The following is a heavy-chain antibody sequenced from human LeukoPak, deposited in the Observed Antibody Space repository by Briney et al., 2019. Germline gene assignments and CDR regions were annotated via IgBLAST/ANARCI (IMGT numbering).Heavy chain of an antibody. J-gene: IGHJ4*02. V-gene: IGHV3-73*01. CDR3: TTGLVQLVPHYYFDY. CDR2: IRSKANSYAT. Sequence: PGGSLKLSCAASGFTFSGTAMHWVRQASGKGLEWVGRIRSKANSYATAYAASVKGRFTISRDDSKSTAFLQMNSLKTEDTAVYYCTTGLVQLVPHYYFDYWGQGTLVTVSS. D-gene: IGHD6-6*01. CDR1: GFTFSGTA.